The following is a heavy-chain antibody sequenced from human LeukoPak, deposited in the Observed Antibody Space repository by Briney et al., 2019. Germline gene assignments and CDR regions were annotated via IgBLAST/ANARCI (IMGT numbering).Heavy chain of an antibody. D-gene: IGHD3-16*01. J-gene: IGHJ4*02. CDR1: GGSFSGYY. CDR3: ARHTTASYDYVWGSYETSGGFDY. CDR2: INHSGST. V-gene: IGHV4-34*01. Sequence: SETLSLTCAVYGGSFSGYYWSWIRQPPGKGLEWIGEINHSGSTNYNPSLKSRVTISVDTSKNQFSLKLSSVTAADTAVYYCARHTTASYDYVWGSYETSGGFDYWGQGTLVTVSS.